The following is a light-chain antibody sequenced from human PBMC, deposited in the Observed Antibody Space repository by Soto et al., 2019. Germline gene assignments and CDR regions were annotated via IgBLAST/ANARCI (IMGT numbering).Light chain of an antibody. CDR1: QSVSSY. J-gene: IGKJ4*01. Sequence: TLSLSPGERATLSCRASQSVSSYLAWYQQNPGQAPRLLIYDASNRATGIPARFSGSGSGTDFTLTISSLEPEDFAVYYCQLRSNWPPMLTFGGGTKVDI. CDR2: DAS. CDR3: QLRSNWPPMLT. V-gene: IGKV3-11*01.